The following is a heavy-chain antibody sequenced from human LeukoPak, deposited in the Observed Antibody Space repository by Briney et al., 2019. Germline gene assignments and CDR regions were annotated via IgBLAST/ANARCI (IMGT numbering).Heavy chain of an antibody. CDR2: SSTSGSTI. CDR1: GFIISDYY. D-gene: IGHD3-10*01. V-gene: IGHV3-11*01. Sequence: GGSLRLSCAASGFIISDYYMSWIRQAPGKGLEWLSYSSTSGSTISYADSVKGRFTISRDNAKNSLYLQMNSLRAEDTAVYYCARESYYYGSGAYDPWGQGTLVAVSS. J-gene: IGHJ5*02. CDR3: ARESYYYGSGAYDP.